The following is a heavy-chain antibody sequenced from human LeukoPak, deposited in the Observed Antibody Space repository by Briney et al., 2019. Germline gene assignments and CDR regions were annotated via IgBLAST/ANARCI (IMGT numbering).Heavy chain of an antibody. J-gene: IGHJ4*02. CDR2: ISAYNGNT. D-gene: IGHD3-22*01. CDR3: ARGRSSGYYSWDY. V-gene: IGHV1-18*01. Sequence: ASVKVSCKASGYTFTSYGISWVRQAPGQGLEWMGWISAYNGNTNYAQKFQGRVTITRNTSISTAYMELSSLRSEDTAVYYCARGRSSGYYSWDYWGQGTLVTVSS. CDR1: GYTFTSYG.